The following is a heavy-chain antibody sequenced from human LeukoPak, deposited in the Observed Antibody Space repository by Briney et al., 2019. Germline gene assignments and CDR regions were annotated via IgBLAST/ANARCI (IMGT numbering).Heavy chain of an antibody. V-gene: IGHV1-46*01. CDR3: ARDISYYDSSGYSSSHFDY. CDR1: GYTFTSYY. D-gene: IGHD3-22*01. Sequence: ASVKVSCKASGYTFTSYYMHWVRQAPGQGLEWMGIINPSGGSTSYAQKFQGRVTMTRDTSTSTVYMELGSLRSEDTAVYYCARDISYYDSSGYSSSHFDYWGQGTLVTVSS. J-gene: IGHJ4*02. CDR2: INPSGGST.